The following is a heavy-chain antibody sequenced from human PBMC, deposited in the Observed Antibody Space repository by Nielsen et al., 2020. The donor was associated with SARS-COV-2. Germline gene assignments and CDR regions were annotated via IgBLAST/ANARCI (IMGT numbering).Heavy chain of an antibody. CDR1: GFTFSDYY. D-gene: IGHD3-3*01. V-gene: IGHV3-11*01. J-gene: IGHJ6*02. Sequence: SLKISCAASGFTFSDYYMSWIRQAPGKGLEWVSYISSSGSTIYYADSVKGRFTISRDNAKNSLYLQMNSLRAEDTAVYYCARDGGYDFWSGYYRYYYYGMDVWGQGTTVTVSS. CDR3: ARDGGYDFWSGYYRYYYYGMDV. CDR2: ISSSGSTI.